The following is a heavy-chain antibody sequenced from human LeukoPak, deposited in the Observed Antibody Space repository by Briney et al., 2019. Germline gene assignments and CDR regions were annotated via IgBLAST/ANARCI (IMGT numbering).Heavy chain of an antibody. CDR1: GFSFSNYA. V-gene: IGHV3-21*01. Sequence: GGSLRLSCAASGFSFSNYAMSWVRQAPGKGLEWVSSISSSSSYIYYADSVKGRFTISRDNAKNSLYLQMNSLRAEDTAVYYCAADRRAFDIWGQGTMVTVSS. CDR3: AADRRAFDI. J-gene: IGHJ3*02. CDR2: ISSSSSYI.